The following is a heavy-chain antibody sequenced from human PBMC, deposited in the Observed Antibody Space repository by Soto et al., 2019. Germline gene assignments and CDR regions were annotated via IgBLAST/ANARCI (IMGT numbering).Heavy chain of an antibody. J-gene: IGHJ1*01. CDR3: ARGPYSGSQWYFHH. CDR2: ISASNGNT. CDR1: GYTFTSYG. D-gene: IGHD1-26*01. V-gene: IGHV1-18*01. Sequence: ASVKVSCKASGYTFTSYGISWVRQAPGEGLEWMGWISASNGNTNYAQKLQGRVTMTTDTSTSTAYIELRSLRSDDTAVYYCARGPYSGSQWYFHHWGQGTMVTVAS.